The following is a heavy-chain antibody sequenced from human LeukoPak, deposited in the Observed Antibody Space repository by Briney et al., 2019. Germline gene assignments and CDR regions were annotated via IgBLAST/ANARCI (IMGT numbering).Heavy chain of an antibody. D-gene: IGHD2-21*02. CDR3: ARGVGYCCHGACYGPPRYTCYSGLDV. V-gene: IGHV3-53*01. CDR1: GFTVSNSY. Sequence: WGSLRLSCAASGFTVSNSYMSWVRQAPGKGLEWVSIIYSGGSTYYADSVKGRFTISRDSSKNTLYLQMNSLRAEDTAVYYCARGVGYCCHGACYGPPRYTCYSGLDVWGQGTTVTVSS. J-gene: IGHJ6*02. CDR2: IYSGGST.